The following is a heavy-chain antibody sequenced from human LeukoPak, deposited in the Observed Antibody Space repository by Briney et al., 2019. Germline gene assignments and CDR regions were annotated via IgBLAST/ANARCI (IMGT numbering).Heavy chain of an antibody. Sequence: DGSNKYYADSVKGRFTISRDNSKNTLYLQMNSLRAEDAAVYYCAKAPRGGLWFGELFDYWGQGTLVTVSS. D-gene: IGHD3-10*01. V-gene: IGHV3-30*02. CDR2: DGSNK. J-gene: IGHJ4*02. CDR3: AKAPRGGLWFGELFDY.